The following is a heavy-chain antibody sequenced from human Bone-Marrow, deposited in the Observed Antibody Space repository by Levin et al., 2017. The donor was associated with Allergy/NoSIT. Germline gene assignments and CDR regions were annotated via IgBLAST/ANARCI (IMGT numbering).Heavy chain of an antibody. V-gene: IGHV3-11*01. CDR3: ARLGYCSSANCQGDWFDP. CDR2: ISHSGSTR. J-gene: IGHJ5*02. Sequence: AGGSLRLSCAXXXXXXXXXAERWVREGAGKGLEWISYISHSGSTRQYVDSVKGRFTISRDNAKESLFLEMNSLRAEDTAVYYCARLGYCSSANCQGDWFDPWGQGTLVTVSS. D-gene: IGHD2-2*01. CDR1: XXXXXXXA.